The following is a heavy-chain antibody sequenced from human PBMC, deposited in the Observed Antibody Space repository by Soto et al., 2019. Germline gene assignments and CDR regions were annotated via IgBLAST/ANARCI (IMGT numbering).Heavy chain of an antibody. Sequence: PGGSLRLSCAASGFTFTSYAMHWIRQAPGKGLEWVSTISGGGDYTFNADSVKGRFTISRDNSKNTLYLQMSSLRADDTAVYYCAKGGSAYCSGGTCYHPFDYWGQGTLVTVSS. CDR1: GFTFTSYA. CDR3: AKGGSAYCSGGTCYHPFDY. D-gene: IGHD2-15*01. J-gene: IGHJ4*02. V-gene: IGHV3-23*01. CDR2: ISGGGDYT.